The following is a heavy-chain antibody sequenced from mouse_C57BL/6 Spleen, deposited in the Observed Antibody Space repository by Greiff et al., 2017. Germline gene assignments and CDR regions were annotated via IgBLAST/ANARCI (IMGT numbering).Heavy chain of an antibody. J-gene: IGHJ4*01. CDR3: ARGHDGYYDAMDY. CDR1: GYSITSGYY. V-gene: IGHV3-6*01. CDR2: ISYDGSN. Sequence: ESGPGLVKPSQSLSLTCSVTGYSITSGYYWNWIRQFPGNKLEWMGYISYDGSNNYNPSLKNRISITRDTSKNQFFLKLNSVTTEDTATYYCARGHDGYYDAMDYWGQGTSVTVSS. D-gene: IGHD2-3*01.